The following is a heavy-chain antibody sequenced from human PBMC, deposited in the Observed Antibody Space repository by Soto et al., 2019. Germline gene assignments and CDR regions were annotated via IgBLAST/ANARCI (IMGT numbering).Heavy chain of an antibody. Sequence: QVQLQESGPGLVKPSGTLSLTCTVSGDSISTDSYFWAWIRQPPGKGLEWIGGIFYSGSTYYNPSRKSRVTISVDTSHNRFSLMLDSVSAADTAIYYCARADYYDSYSYYFLPSDVDFWGQGSLVTVSS. J-gene: IGHJ4*02. CDR3: ARADYYDSYSYYFLPSDVDF. V-gene: IGHV4-39*01. D-gene: IGHD3-22*01. CDR1: GDSISTDSYF. CDR2: IFYSGST.